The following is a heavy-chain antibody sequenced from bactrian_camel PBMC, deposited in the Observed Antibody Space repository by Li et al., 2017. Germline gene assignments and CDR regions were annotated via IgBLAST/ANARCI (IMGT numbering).Heavy chain of an antibody. CDR1: LVFSRPSC. D-gene: IGHD7*01. V-gene: IGHV3S63*01. CDR3: AAPPTFAYEPCGSGARY. CDR2: IDTRNQVT. J-gene: IGHJ4*01. Sequence: HVQLVESGGGSVQAGGTLRLSCVASLVFSRPSCMGWFRQAPGKERERVAVIDTRNQVTYYADSVKGRFTISQNTAKSAVYLQMNSLKPEDSAVYYCAAPPTFAYEPCGSGARYWGQGTQVTVS.